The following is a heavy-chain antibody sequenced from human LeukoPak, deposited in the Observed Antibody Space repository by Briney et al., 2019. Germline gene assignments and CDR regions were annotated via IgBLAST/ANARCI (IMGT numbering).Heavy chain of an antibody. V-gene: IGHV3-30*04. D-gene: IGHD2-2*01. CDR3: ARDSEIGYCSSTSCFEYFQH. Sequence: GGSLRLSCAASGFTFSSYAMHWVRQAPGKGLEWVAVISYDGSNKYYADSVKGRFTISRDNSKNTLYLQMNSLRAEDKAVYYCARDSEIGYCSSTSCFEYFQHWGQGTLVTVSS. CDR1: GFTFSSYA. J-gene: IGHJ1*01. CDR2: ISYDGSNK.